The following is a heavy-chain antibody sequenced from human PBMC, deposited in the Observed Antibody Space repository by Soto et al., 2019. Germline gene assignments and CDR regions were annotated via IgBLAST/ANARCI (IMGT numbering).Heavy chain of an antibody. J-gene: IGHJ6*02. V-gene: IGHV3-11*05. CDR3: AKAPKGVYGMDV. Sequence: GGSLRLSCAASGFTFSDYNMNWIRQAPGKGLEWVSSITSTSSFANYADSVKGRFTISRDNSKNTLYLQMNSLRAEDTAVYYCAKAPKGVYGMDVWGQGTTVTVSS. CDR2: ITSTSSFA. CDR1: GFTFSDYN.